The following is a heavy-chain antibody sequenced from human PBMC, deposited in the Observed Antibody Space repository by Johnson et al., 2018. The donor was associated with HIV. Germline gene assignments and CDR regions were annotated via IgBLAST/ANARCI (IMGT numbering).Heavy chain of an antibody. CDR1: GFSFSSYA. D-gene: IGHD6-25*01. Sequence: DVQVVESGGGVVQPGGSLTLSCAASGFSFSSYAMSWVRQAPGKGLEWVSAISGSGGSTYYADSVKGRFTISRDNSKNTLYLQMNSLRAEDTALYYCARSYSSDQPLVIWGQGTMVTVSS. CDR2: ISGSGGST. CDR3: ARSYSSDQPLVI. J-gene: IGHJ3*02. V-gene: IGHV3-23*04.